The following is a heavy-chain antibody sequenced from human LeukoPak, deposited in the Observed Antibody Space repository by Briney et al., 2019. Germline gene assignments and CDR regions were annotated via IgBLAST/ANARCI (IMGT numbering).Heavy chain of an antibody. CDR1: GGSISSGDYY. CDR2: IYYSGST. V-gene: IGHV4-30-4*08. J-gene: IGHJ3*02. Sequence: PSETLSLTCTVSGGSISSGDYYWSWIRQPPGKGLEWIGYIYYSGSTYYNPSLKSRVTISVDTSKNQFSLKLSSVTAADTAVYYCAGDGHTDAFDIWGQGTMVTVSS. CDR3: AGDGHTDAFDI.